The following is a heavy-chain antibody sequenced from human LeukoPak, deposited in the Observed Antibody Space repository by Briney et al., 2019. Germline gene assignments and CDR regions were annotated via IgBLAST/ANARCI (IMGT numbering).Heavy chain of an antibody. CDR2: ISSSSSYI. Sequence: GGSLRLSCAASGFTFSSYSMNWVRQAPGKGLEWVSSISSSSSYIYYADSVKGRFTISRDNAKNSLHLQMNSLRAEDTAVYYCARDEMTTIDYWGQGTLVTVSS. CDR3: ARDEMTTIDY. CDR1: GFTFSSYS. V-gene: IGHV3-21*01. J-gene: IGHJ4*02. D-gene: IGHD5-24*01.